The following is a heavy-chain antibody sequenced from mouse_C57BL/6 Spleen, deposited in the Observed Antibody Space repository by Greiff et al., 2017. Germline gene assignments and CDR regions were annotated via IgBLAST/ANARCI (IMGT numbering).Heavy chain of an antibody. CDR2: INYDGSST. CDR1: GFTFSDYY. D-gene: IGHD1-2*01. J-gene: IGHJ2*01. V-gene: IGHV5-16*01. Sequence: EVMLVESEGGLVQPGSSMKLSCTASGFTFSDYYMAWVRQVPEKGLEWVANINYDGSSTYYLDSLKSRFIISRDNAKNILYLQMSSLKSEYTATYYCARYHYDGVDYWGQGTTLTVSS. CDR3: ARYHYDGVDY.